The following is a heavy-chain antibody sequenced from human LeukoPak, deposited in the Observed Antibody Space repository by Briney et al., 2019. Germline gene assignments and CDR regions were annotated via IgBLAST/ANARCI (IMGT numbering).Heavy chain of an antibody. J-gene: IGHJ1*01. CDR1: GFTFNSYW. CDR2: INGGCTDI. V-gene: IGHV3-74*01. Sequence: PGGSLRLSCAPSGFTFNSYWMHWVHQALGKGLKGVERINGGCTDISDGASEKRRFTISRDNAKNTLYLQMNRLRVEDTAAYYYARVGYYDSSNYYAYFQHWGQGTLVTVSS. CDR3: ARVGYYDSSNYYAYFQH. D-gene: IGHD3-22*01.